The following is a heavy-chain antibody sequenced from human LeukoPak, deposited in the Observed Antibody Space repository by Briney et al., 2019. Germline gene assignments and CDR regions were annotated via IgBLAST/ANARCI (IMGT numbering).Heavy chain of an antibody. CDR3: AREEKQLVGFLYWYFDL. CDR2: INTNTGNP. CDR1: GYTFTSYA. Sequence: GASVKVSCKASGYTFTSYAMNWVRQAPGQGLEWMGWINTNTGNPTYAQGFTGRFVFSLDTSVSTAYLQISSLKAEDTAVYYCAREEKQLVGFLYWYFDLWGRGTLVTVSS. V-gene: IGHV7-4-1*02. D-gene: IGHD6-13*01. J-gene: IGHJ2*01.